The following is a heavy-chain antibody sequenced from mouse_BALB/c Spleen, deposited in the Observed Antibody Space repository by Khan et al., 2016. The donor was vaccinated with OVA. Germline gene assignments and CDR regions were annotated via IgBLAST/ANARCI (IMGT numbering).Heavy chain of an antibody. CDR2: INTYTGEP. D-gene: IGHD2-2*01. J-gene: IGHJ1*01. CDR1: GFTFTNYG. V-gene: IGHV9-1*02. Sequence: QIQLVQSGPELKKPGETVKISCKASGFTFTNYGMNWVKQAPGKGLRWMGWINTYTGEPTYADDFKGRIAFSLETSASTAYLQINTLKTEDMATDFCATADYGYDRYLDVWGAGTTVTVAS. CDR3: ATADYGYDRYLDV.